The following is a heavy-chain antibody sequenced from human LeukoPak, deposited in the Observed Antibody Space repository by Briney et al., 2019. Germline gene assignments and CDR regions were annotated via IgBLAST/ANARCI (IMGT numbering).Heavy chain of an antibody. Sequence: GGSLRLSCAASGFTFSSYAMHWVRQAPGKGLEYVSAISSNGGSTYYANSVKGRFTISRDNSKNTLYLQMGSLRAEDMAVYYCARDEGGSGSYLNLYYGMDVWGQGTTVTVSS. CDR2: ISSNGGST. CDR3: ARDEGGSGSYLNLYYGMDV. J-gene: IGHJ6*02. D-gene: IGHD3-10*01. CDR1: GFTFSSYA. V-gene: IGHV3-64*01.